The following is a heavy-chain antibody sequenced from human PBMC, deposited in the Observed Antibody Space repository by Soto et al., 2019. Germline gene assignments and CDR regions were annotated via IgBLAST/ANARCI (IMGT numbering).Heavy chain of an antibody. CDR1: GFTVSSNY. D-gene: IGHD6-6*01. CDR3: ASGIAARPEFY. Sequence: GGSLRLSCAASGFTVSSNYMSWVRQAPGKGLEWVSVIYSGGSTYYADSVKGRFTISRDNSKNTLYLQMNSLRAEDTAVYYCASGIAARPEFYWGQGTLVTVSS. CDR2: IYSGGST. V-gene: IGHV3-53*01. J-gene: IGHJ4*02.